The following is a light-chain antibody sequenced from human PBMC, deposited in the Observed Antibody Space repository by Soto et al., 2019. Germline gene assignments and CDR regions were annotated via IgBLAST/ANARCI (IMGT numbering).Light chain of an antibody. V-gene: IGKV3-20*01. J-gene: IGKJ1*01. CDR1: QSVSGTY. CDR2: GAS. CDR3: QEYGSSRT. Sequence: EIVLTQAPGTLSLSPGERATLSCRASQSVSGTYVAWYQQKPGQAPRLLIYGASSRAIGIPDRFSGSGSGTDFTLTISRLEPEDFAVYYCQEYGSSRTFGQGTKVEIK.